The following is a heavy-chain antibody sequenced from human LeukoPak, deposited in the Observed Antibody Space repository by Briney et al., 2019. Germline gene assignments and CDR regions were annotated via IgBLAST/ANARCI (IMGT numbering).Heavy chain of an antibody. J-gene: IGHJ4*02. Sequence: GGSLRLSCAASGFTFSSYSMNWVRQAPGKGLEWVSSISSSSSYIYYADSVKGRFTISRDSSKNTLYLQMNSLRAEDTAVYYCARKYSSSSPFDYWGQGTLVTVSS. CDR1: GFTFSSYS. V-gene: IGHV3-21*01. CDR3: ARKYSSSSPFDY. D-gene: IGHD6-6*01. CDR2: ISSSSSYI.